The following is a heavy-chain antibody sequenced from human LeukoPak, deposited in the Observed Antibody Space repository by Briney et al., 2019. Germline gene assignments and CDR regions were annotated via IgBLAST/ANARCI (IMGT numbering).Heavy chain of an antibody. J-gene: IGHJ3*02. V-gene: IGHV3-30-3*01. CDR3: ARSRIGYVIDAFDI. CDR2: ISYDGSNK. CDR1: GFTFSSYA. Sequence: PGGSLRLSCAASGFTFSSYAMHWVRQAPGKGLEWVAVISYDGSNKCYADSVKGRFTISRDNSKNTLYLQMNSLRAVDTAVYYCARSRIGYVIDAFDIWGQGTMVTVSS. D-gene: IGHD5-12*01.